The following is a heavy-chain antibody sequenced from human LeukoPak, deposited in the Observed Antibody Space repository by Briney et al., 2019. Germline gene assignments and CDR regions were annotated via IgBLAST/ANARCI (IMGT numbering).Heavy chain of an antibody. CDR1: GDSISSDY. D-gene: IGHD6-6*01. J-gene: IGHJ4*02. CDR2: INHSGST. CDR3: ARAGPSMAAPPGY. V-gene: IGHV4-34*01. Sequence: SEPLSLICSVSGDSISSDYWSWIRQPPGKGLEWIGEINHSGSTNYNPSLKSRVTISVDTSKNQFSLKLSSVTAADTAVYYCARAGPSMAAPPGYWGQGTLVTVSS.